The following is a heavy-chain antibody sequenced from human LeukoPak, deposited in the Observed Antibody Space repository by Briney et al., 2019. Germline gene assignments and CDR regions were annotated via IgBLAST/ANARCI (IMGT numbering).Heavy chain of an antibody. D-gene: IGHD3-10*01. CDR1: GYTLTELS. J-gene: IGHJ4*02. CDR2: FDPEDGET. Sequence: ASVKVSCKVSGYTLTELSMHWVRQAPGKGLEWMGGFDPEDGETIYAQKFQGRVTFTADESTSTAYMELSSLRPEDTAVYYCARDLVGSAISYSSGAWDYWGQGTLVTVSS. CDR3: ARDLVGSAISYSSGAWDY. V-gene: IGHV1-24*01.